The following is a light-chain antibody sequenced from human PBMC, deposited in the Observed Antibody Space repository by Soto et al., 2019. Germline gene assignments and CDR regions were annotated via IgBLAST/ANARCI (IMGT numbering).Light chain of an antibody. J-gene: IGKJ1*01. V-gene: IGKV3-20*01. CDR2: GAS. CDR1: QSVSSCF. Sequence: EIVLTQSPGTLSLSPGERATLSCRASQSVSSCFLAWYQQKAGQAPRLLIYGASNRATGIPDRFSGSGSGTDFTLTISRLEPEDFAVYYCQQYVTSPWAFGQGTKVAIE. CDR3: QQYVTSPWA.